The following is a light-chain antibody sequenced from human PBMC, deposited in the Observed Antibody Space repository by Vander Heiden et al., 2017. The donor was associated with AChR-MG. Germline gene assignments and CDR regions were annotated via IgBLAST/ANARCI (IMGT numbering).Light chain of an antibody. CDR2: KAS. V-gene: IGKV1-5*03. J-gene: IGKJ1*01. CDR3: QQYNSYSRT. Sequence: DIQMTQSPSTLSASVGDRVTITCRASQSISNWLAWYQQKPGKAPKLLIYKASSLQSGVPSRFSGSGSGTEFTLTISSLQPDDVATYYCQQYNSYSRTFGQGTKVEI. CDR1: QSISNW.